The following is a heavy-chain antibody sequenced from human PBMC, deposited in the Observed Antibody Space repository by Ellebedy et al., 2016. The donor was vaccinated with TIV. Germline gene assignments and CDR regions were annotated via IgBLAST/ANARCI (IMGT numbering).Heavy chain of an antibody. CDR3: ARRGTMFRRNYYGMDV. J-gene: IGHJ6*02. CDR2: IYPGDSDT. Sequence: GGSLRLXCEGSGYSFTNYWIAWVRQMPGKGLEWMGIIYPGDSDTRYGPSFQGQVTISADKSISTAYLQWSGLKASDTAIYYCARRGTMFRRNYYGMDVWGQGTTVIVSS. D-gene: IGHD3-10*02. V-gene: IGHV5-51*01. CDR1: GYSFTNYW.